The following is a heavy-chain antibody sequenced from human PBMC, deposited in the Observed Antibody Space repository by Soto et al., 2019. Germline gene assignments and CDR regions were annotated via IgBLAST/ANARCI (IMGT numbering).Heavy chain of an antibody. CDR2: IIPILGIA. J-gene: IGHJ4*02. V-gene: IGHV1-69*04. Sequence: ASVKVSCKASGGTFSSYTISWVRQAPGQGLEWMGRIIPILGIANYAQKLQGRVTITADKSTSTAYMELSSLRSEDTAVYYCARDRGGVSSGGFYDYWGQGTLFTVSS. CDR1: GGTFSSYT. D-gene: IGHD6-19*01. CDR3: ARDRGGVSSGGFYDY.